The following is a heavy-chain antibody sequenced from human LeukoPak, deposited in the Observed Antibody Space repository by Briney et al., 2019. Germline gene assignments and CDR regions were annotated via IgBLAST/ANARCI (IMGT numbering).Heavy chain of an antibody. CDR3: ARHLLDYGGNPYGMDV. CDR1: GGSISSYY. Sequence: SETLSLTCTVSGGSISSYYWSWIRQPPGKGLEWIGYIYYTGSTNYNPSLQSRVTISVDTSKTHLSLKLSSVTAADTAVYYCARHLLDYGGNPYGMDVWGQGTTVTVSS. D-gene: IGHD4-23*01. V-gene: IGHV4-59*08. CDR2: IYYTGST. J-gene: IGHJ6*02.